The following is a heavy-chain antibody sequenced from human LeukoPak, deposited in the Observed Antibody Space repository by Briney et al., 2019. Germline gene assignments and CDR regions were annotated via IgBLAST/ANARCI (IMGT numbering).Heavy chain of an antibody. CDR1: GITVTDSH. Sequence: GGSLRLSCAASGITVTDSHMNWVRQAPGKGLEWVSYISGSSGTIYYADSVKGRFTISRDNAKNSLYLQMNSLRAEDTAVYYCARRSEFGVLYYMDIWGKGTTVTVSS. CDR2: ISGSSGTI. CDR3: ARRSEFGVLYYMDI. D-gene: IGHD3-16*01. V-gene: IGHV3-48*01. J-gene: IGHJ6*03.